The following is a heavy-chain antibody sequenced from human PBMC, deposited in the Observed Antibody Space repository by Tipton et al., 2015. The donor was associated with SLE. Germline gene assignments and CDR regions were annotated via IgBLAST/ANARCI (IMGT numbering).Heavy chain of an antibody. J-gene: IGHJ4*02. D-gene: IGHD5-24*01. CDR2: ISSSGGTK. V-gene: IGHV3-48*03. CDR3: ASGGSGYNWDY. Sequence: SLRLSCAASGFSLMNYEMNWVRQAPGKGPEWISYISSSGGTKYYVDSVKGRFTISRDNAKNSLYLQMNSLRAEDTAVYYCASGGSGYNWDYWGQGTLVTVSS. CDR1: GFSLMNYE.